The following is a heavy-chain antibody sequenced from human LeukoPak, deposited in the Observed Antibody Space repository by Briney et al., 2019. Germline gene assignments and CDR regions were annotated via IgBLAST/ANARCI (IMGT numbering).Heavy chain of an antibody. CDR3: ARSNRDAFDM. CDR2: ISSSGTTK. V-gene: IGHV3-48*03. J-gene: IGHJ3*02. Sequence: PGGSLRLSCTASGFTFDDYAMHWVRQAPGKGLEWVSYISSSGTTKYYADSVKGRFTLSRDNAKKSLSLQMNSLRAEDTAIYYCARSNRDAFDMWGQGTVVTVSS. D-gene: IGHD2/OR15-2a*01. CDR1: GFTFDDYA.